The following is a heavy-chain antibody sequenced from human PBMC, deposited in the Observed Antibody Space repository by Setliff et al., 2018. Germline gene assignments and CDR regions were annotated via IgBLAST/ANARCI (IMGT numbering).Heavy chain of an antibody. D-gene: IGHD3-16*02. V-gene: IGHV3-66*03. CDR3: ARDRGQVTVNNRYGFYYYGMDV. CDR1: GFTVSSNY. CDR2: IYSCGST. J-gene: IGHJ6*02. Sequence: PGGSLRLSCAASGFTVSSNYMSWVRQAPGKGLEWVSVIYSCGSTYYADSVRGRFTISRDNSKNTVYLRMNALRAEDTGLYYCARDRGQVTVNNRYGFYYYGMDVWGQGTTVTVSS.